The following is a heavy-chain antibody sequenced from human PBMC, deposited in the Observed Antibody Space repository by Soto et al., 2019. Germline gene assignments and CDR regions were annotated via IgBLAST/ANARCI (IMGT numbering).Heavy chain of an antibody. J-gene: IGHJ4*02. CDR3: TRRKASRNFLDD. D-gene: IGHD1-7*01. Sequence: QLQLQESGPGLVKPSETLTLTCTISGASIASSDLYWDWIRQPPGEGLEWIGSIYHSGATYYIPSLKSRATMSVDTSKNQFSLKLNSVTAADTAVYYCTRRKASRNFLDDWGQGTLVTVSS. CDR1: GASIASSDLY. V-gene: IGHV4-39*01. CDR2: IYHSGAT.